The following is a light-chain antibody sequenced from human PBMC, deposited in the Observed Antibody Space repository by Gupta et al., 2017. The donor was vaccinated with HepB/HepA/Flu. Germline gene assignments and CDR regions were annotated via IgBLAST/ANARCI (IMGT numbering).Light chain of an antibody. V-gene: IGLV1-44*01. CDR3: GPWDSRLNAFV. CDR2: FTN. Sequence: QSVVTQPPSASGTPGQRVTISCSGSNSNVGSHGINWYQQLPGTAPKLLIYFTNRRPSGVPDRFSGSKSGTSASLAISGLQAEDEADYFCGPWDSRLNAFVFGTGTTVTVL. J-gene: IGLJ1*01. CDR1: NSNVGSHG.